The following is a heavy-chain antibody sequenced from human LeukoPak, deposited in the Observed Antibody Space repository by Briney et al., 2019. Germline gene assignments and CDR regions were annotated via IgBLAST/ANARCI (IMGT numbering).Heavy chain of an antibody. J-gene: IGHJ6*03. CDR2: IYYSGST. V-gene: IGHV4-59*01. D-gene: IGHD2-15*01. Sequence: SETLSLTCTVSGGSISSYYWSWIRQPPGKGLEWIGYIYYSGSTNYNPSLKSRVTISVDTSKNQFSLKLSSVTAADTAVYYCAGGQVDPYYYYMDVWGKGTTVTVSS. CDR3: AGGQVDPYYYYMDV. CDR1: GGSISSYY.